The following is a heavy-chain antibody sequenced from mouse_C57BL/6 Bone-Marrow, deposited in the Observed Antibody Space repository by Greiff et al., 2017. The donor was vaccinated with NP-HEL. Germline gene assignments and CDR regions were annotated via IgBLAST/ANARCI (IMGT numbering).Heavy chain of an antibody. CDR1: GFSLTSYG. J-gene: IGHJ4*01. V-gene: IGHV2-2*01. D-gene: IGHD2-3*01. CDR2: IWSGGST. CDR3: ARVIYDGYYYAMDY. Sequence: VQLKESGPGLVQPSQSLSITCTVSGFSLTSYGVHWVRQSPGKGLEWLGVIWSGGSTDYNAAFISRLSISKDNSKSQVFFKMNSLQADDTAIYYCARVIYDGYYYAMDYWGQGTSVTVSS.